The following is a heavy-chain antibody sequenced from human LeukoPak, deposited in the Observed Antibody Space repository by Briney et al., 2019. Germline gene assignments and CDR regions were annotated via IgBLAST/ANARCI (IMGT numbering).Heavy chain of an antibody. Sequence: SETLSLTCTVSGGSISSDSYYWSWIRQPAGKGLEWIGRIYTSGSTNYNPSLKSRVTISVDTSKNQFSLKLSSVTAADTAVYYCAREVAAAGTIDYWGQGTLVTVSS. D-gene: IGHD6-13*01. CDR2: IYTSGST. CDR1: GGSISSDSYY. V-gene: IGHV4-61*02. J-gene: IGHJ4*02. CDR3: AREVAAAGTIDY.